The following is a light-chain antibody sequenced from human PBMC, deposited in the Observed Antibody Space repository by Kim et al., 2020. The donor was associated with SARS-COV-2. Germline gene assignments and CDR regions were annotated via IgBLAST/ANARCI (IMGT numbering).Light chain of an antibody. V-gene: IGKV3-15*01. CDR3: QHYNNWHPWT. CDR2: GAS. CDR1: QSVNRN. J-gene: IGKJ1*01. Sequence: IVMTQSPATLSVSPGERATLSCRASQSVNRNLAWYQQKPGQAPRLLIFGASTRATGIPARFSGSGSGTEFTLTITSLQSEDFAVYYCQHYNNWHPWTFGQGTKVDIK.